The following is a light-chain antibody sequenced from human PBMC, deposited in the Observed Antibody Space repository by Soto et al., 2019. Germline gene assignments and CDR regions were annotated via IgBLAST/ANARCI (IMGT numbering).Light chain of an antibody. Sequence: IQLTQSPSSLSASVGDRVTITCRASQGISSYLDWYQQKPGKAPNLLIYAASTLQSGVPSRFSGSGSGTDFTLTISSLQPEDFATYYCQQLNSYPYTFGQGTKLEIK. CDR2: AAS. CDR3: QQLNSYPYT. V-gene: IGKV1-9*01. J-gene: IGKJ2*01. CDR1: QGISSY.